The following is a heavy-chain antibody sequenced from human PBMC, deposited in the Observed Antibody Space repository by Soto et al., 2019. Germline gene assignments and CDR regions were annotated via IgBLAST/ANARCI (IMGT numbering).Heavy chain of an antibody. D-gene: IGHD2-21*02. CDR3: ARIQVVTTNYYFDY. Sequence: SETLSLTCTVSGGSISSGDYYWGWIRQPPGKGLEWIGYIYYSGSTYYNPSLKSRVTISVDTSKNQFSLKLSSVTAADTAVYYCARIQVVTTNYYFDYWGQGTLVTVSS. V-gene: IGHV4-30-4*01. CDR1: GGSISSGDYY. CDR2: IYYSGST. J-gene: IGHJ4*02.